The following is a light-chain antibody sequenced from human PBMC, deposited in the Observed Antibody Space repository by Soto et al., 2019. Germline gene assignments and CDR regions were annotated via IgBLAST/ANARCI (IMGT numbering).Light chain of an antibody. V-gene: IGLV2-23*02. CDR2: EVS. Sequence: QSALTQPASLSGSPGQSITISCTGTSSDVGSYNLVSWYQQHPGKAPKLMIYEVSKRPSGVSNRFSGSKSGNTASLTISGLQAEDEADYYCCSYAGSSTSLHAFGTGTKVTVL. J-gene: IGLJ1*01. CDR1: SSDVGSYNL. CDR3: CSYAGSSTSLHA.